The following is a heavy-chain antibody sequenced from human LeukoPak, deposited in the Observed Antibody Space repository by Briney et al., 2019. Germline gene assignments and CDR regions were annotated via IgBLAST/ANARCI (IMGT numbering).Heavy chain of an antibody. V-gene: IGHV1-18*01. D-gene: IGHD2-2*01. CDR2: ISAYNGNT. J-gene: IGHJ3*02. CDR1: EYTSTSYG. CDR3: ARGGDIVVVPAAYDAFDI. Sequence: ASVKVSCKASEYTSTSYGISWVRQAPGQGLEWMGWISAYNGNTNYAQKLQGRVTMTTDTSTSTAYMELRSLRSDDTAVYYCARGGDIVVVPAAYDAFDIWGQGTMVTVSS.